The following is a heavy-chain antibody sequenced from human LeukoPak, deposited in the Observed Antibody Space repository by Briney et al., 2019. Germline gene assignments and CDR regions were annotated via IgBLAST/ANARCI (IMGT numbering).Heavy chain of an antibody. J-gene: IGHJ5*02. CDR2: IYHSGST. CDR3: AREQRFLEWLPFDP. D-gene: IGHD3-3*01. Sequence: SETLSLTCTVSGYSISSGYYWGWIRQPPGKGLEWIGSIYHSGSTYYNPSLKSRVTISVDTSKNQFSLKLSSVTAADTAVYYCAREQRFLEWLPFDPWGQGTLVTVSS. CDR1: GYSISSGYY. V-gene: IGHV4-38-2*02.